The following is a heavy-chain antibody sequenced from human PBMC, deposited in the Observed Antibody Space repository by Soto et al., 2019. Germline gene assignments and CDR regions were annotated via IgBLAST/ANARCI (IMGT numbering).Heavy chain of an antibody. J-gene: IGHJ1*01. CDR2: IFGSGTRR. Sequence: EVVLLESGGALVQPGGSLRLSCAASGFTFRDYTLAWVRQAPGKGLEWVAAIFGSGTRRYYADSLEGRFSISRDNTRDTLYLQMNNLRGEDTAIYYCAKDRLSAWYDEDVQHWGRGTLVTVSS. CDR3: AKDRLSAWYDEDVQH. V-gene: IGHV3-23*01. CDR1: GFTFRDYT. D-gene: IGHD3-16*01.